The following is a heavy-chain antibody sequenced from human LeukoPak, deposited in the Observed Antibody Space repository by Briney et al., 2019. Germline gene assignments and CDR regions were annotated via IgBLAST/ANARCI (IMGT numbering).Heavy chain of an antibody. CDR1: GGSISSYY. V-gene: IGHV4-59*01. CDR3: ARDRLAAAGRCYYYGMDV. J-gene: IGHJ6*02. CDR2: IYYSGST. D-gene: IGHD6-13*01. Sequence: SETLSLTCTVSGGSISSYYWSWVRQPPGKGLEWIGNIYYSGSTNYNPSLKSRVTISVDTSKNQFSLKLSSVTAADTAVYYCARDRLAAAGRCYYYGMDVWGQGTTVTVSS.